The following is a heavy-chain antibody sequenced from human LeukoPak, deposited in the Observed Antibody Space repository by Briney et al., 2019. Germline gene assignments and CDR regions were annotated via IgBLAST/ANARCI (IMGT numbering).Heavy chain of an antibody. J-gene: IGHJ5*02. CDR3: ARDTPTSNYDFWSGYYTNWFDP. CDR2: ISAYNGNT. Sequence: GASVKVSCKASGYTFTGYYMHWVRQAPGQGLEWMGWISAYNGNTNYAQKLQGRVTMTTDTSTSTAYMELRSLRSDDTAVYYCARDTPTSNYDFWSGYYTNWFDPWGQGTLVTVSS. CDR1: GYTFTGYY. D-gene: IGHD3-3*01. V-gene: IGHV1-18*04.